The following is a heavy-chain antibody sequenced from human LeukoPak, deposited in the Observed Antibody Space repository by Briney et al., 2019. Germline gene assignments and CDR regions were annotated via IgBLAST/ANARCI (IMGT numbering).Heavy chain of an antibody. J-gene: IGHJ5*02. Sequence: PSETLSLTCTVSGGSISTYYWNLIRQPPGKGLEWIGDIYYSGSTDYNPSLKSRVIISIDTSKNQFSLKLSSVTAADTAVYYCARNWNYMMGWFDPWGQGTVVTVSS. V-gene: IGHV4-59*01. CDR3: ARNWNYMMGWFDP. CDR1: GGSISTYY. D-gene: IGHD1-7*01. CDR2: IYYSGST.